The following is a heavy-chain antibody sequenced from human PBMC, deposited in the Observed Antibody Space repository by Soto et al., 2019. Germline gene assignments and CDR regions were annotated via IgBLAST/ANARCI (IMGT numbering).Heavy chain of an antibody. CDR3: AIANYGDDDY. CDR2: IKAYSGNT. Sequence: LVQSGAEAKKPGTSVKVSCKASGYTFSTSTISWVRQAPGQGLEWLGWIKAYSGNTNYAPKLQGRVTMTTDTSTSTAYLELRSLTNDDTAIYYCAIANYGDDDYWGQGTLVTVSS. D-gene: IGHD4-17*01. J-gene: IGHJ4*02. CDR1: GYTFSTST. V-gene: IGHV1-18*04.